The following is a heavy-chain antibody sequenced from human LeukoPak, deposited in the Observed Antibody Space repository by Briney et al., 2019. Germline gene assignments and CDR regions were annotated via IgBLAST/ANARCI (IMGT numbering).Heavy chain of an antibody. CDR3: AKNGDRGAYCSGGSCYPYYYYYMDV. V-gene: IGHV3-30*04. CDR1: GFTFSSYA. D-gene: IGHD2-15*01. J-gene: IGHJ6*03. CDR2: ISYDGSNK. Sequence: GGSLRLSCAASGFTFSSYAMHWVRQAPGKGLEWVAVISYDGSNKYYADSVKCRFTISRDNSKNTLSLQMNSLRAEDTAIYYCAKNGDRGAYCSGGSCYPYYYYYMDVWGKGTTVTISS.